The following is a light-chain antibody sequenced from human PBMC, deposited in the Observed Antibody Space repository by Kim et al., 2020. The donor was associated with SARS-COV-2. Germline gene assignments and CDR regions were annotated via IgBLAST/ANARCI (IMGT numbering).Light chain of an antibody. CDR1: QDISNY. CDR2: DAA. J-gene: IGKJ4*01. Sequence: ESVGDRVNNKCQESQDISNYLNWYHEKQGKAAQLLIYDAANLETGVPTRFSGSGSGTDLTFTISSLQPEDIATYHSQQYDNLPLTIGGGTKMDIK. V-gene: IGKV1-33*01. CDR3: QQYDNLPLT.